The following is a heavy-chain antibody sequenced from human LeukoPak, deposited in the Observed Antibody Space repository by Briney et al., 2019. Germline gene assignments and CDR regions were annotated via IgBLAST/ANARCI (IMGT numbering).Heavy chain of an antibody. Sequence: SETLSLTCTVSGGSISSYYWSWIRQPPGKGLEWIGYIYYSGSTNYNPSLKSRVTISVDTSKNQFSLKLSSVTAADTAVYYCARARYYYDSSGPYYFDYWGQGTLVTVSS. CDR3: ARARYYYDSSGPYYFDY. CDR2: IYYSGST. J-gene: IGHJ4*02. D-gene: IGHD3-22*01. CDR1: GGSISSYY. V-gene: IGHV4-59*01.